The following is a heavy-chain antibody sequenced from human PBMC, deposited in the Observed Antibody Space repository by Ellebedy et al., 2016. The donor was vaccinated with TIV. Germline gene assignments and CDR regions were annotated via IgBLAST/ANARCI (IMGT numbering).Heavy chain of an antibody. CDR1: GFKFRSYG. D-gene: IGHD4-17*01. V-gene: IGHV3-33*01. CDR3: ARDMHGDDREDAFDI. J-gene: IGHJ3*02. CDR2: IWYDGSNK. Sequence: GGSLRLXCAASGFKFRSYGMHWVRQAPGKGLEWVAVIWYDGSNKYYADSVKGRFTISRDNSKNTLYLQMNSLRAEDTAVYYCARDMHGDDREDAFDIWGQGTMVTVSS.